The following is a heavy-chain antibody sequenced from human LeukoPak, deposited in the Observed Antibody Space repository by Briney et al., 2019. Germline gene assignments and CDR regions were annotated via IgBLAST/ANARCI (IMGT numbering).Heavy chain of an antibody. CDR2: ISWNSGSI. Sequence: GGSLRLSCAASGFTFDDYAMHWVRQAPGKGLEWVSGISWNSGSIGYADSVKGRFTISRDNAKNSLYLQMNSLRAEDTALYYCAKDINYDSSGYYVHWGQGTLVTVSS. V-gene: IGHV3-9*01. J-gene: IGHJ4*02. CDR3: AKDINYDSSGYYVH. CDR1: GFTFDDYA. D-gene: IGHD3-22*01.